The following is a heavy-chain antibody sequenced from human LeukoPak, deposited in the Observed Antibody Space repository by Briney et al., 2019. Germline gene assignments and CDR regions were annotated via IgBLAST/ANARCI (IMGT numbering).Heavy chain of an antibody. Sequence: GGSLRLSCAASGFTFSNYAMHWVRQAPGKGLEWVAFMSYDGSDKYYADSVKGQFTISRDNSKSTLYLQMNSLRAEDTAVYYCAKDEPGTYSPSDYWGQGTLVTVSS. D-gene: IGHD3-10*01. CDR2: MSYDGSDK. J-gene: IGHJ4*02. CDR1: GFTFSNYA. V-gene: IGHV3-30*18. CDR3: AKDEPGTYSPSDY.